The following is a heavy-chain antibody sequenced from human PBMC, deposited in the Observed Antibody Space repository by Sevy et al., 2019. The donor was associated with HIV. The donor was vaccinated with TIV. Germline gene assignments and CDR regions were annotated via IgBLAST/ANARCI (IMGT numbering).Heavy chain of an antibody. D-gene: IGHD4-17*01. Sequence: GGYLRLSCAASGFSFSSYGMHWVRQAPGKGLEWVALIWFDGSNSYYADSVKGRFTISRDTSKNTVYLQMNSLRAEDTAVYYCARDHEFYDDGDYGPTFFPDYWGQGNLVTVSS. CDR3: ARDHEFYDDGDYGPTFFPDY. CDR2: IWFDGSNS. V-gene: IGHV3-33*01. CDR1: GFSFSSYG. J-gene: IGHJ4*02.